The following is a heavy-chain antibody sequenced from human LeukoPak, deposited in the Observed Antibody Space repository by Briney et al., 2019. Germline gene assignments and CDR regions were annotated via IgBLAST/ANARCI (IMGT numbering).Heavy chain of an antibody. CDR1: GFIFSSYW. Sequence: GGSLKLSCAASGFIFSSYWMHWFRQGPGKGLEWVSYISSSSSTIYYADSVKGRFTISRDNAKNSLYLQMNSLRAEDTAVYYCARRATTVYAPGAFDIWGQGTMVTVSS. D-gene: IGHD4-17*01. V-gene: IGHV3-48*04. CDR3: ARRATTVYAPGAFDI. CDR2: ISSSSSTI. J-gene: IGHJ3*02.